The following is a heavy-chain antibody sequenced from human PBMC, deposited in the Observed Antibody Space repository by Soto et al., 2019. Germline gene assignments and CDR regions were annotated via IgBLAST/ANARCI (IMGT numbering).Heavy chain of an antibody. V-gene: IGHV3-7*01. CDR1: GFTFSSYW. Sequence: EVQLVESGGGLVQPGGSLRLSCAASGFTFSSYWMNWVRQAPGKGLEWVANIKQDGSEKSYVDSVKGRFTVSRDNAENSLYLQMNNLGAEDTAVYYCARLNRGSSVARDHWGQGTLVTVSS. CDR2: IKQDGSEK. D-gene: IGHD1-26*01. J-gene: IGHJ4*02. CDR3: ARLNRGSSVARDH.